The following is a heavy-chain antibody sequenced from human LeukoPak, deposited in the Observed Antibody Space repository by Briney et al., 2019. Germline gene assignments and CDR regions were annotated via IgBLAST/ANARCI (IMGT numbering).Heavy chain of an antibody. Sequence: PGGSLRLSCAASGFTFSSYAMHWVRQAPGKGLEYVSAISSNGGSTYYANSVKGRFTISRDNSKNTLYLQMGSLRAEDMAVYYCARAAGVDYFDYWGQGTLVTVSS. J-gene: IGHJ4*02. V-gene: IGHV3-64*01. D-gene: IGHD7-27*01. CDR3: ARAAGVDYFDY. CDR2: ISSNGGST. CDR1: GFTFSSYA.